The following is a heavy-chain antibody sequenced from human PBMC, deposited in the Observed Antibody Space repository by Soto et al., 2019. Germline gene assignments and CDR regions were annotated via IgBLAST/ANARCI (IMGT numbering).Heavy chain of an antibody. CDR1: GYSFTSYW. CDR2: IDPSDSYT. J-gene: IGHJ5*02. V-gene: IGHV5-10-1*01. Sequence: PGESLKISCKGSGYSFTSYWISWVRQMPGKGLEWMGRIDPSDSYTNYSPSFQGHVTISADKSISTAYLQWSSLKASETAVYYCARDYEQQLANWFDPWGQGTLVTVSS. CDR3: ARDYEQQLANWFDP. D-gene: IGHD6-13*01.